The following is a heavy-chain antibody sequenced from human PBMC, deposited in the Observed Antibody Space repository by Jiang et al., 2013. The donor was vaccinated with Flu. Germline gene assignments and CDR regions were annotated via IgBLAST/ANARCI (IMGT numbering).Heavy chain of an antibody. Sequence: LLKPSETLSLTCTVSGGSISSSSYYWGWIRQPPGKGLEWIGSIYYSGSTYYNPSLKSRVTISVDTSKNQFSLKLSSVTAADTAVYYCARVCGDIVVVPAASRESNVDYWGQGTLVTVSS. CDR1: GGSISSSSYY. D-gene: IGHD2-2*01. V-gene: IGHV4-39*07. J-gene: IGHJ4*02. CDR3: ARVCGDIVVVPAASRESNVDY. CDR2: IYYSGST.